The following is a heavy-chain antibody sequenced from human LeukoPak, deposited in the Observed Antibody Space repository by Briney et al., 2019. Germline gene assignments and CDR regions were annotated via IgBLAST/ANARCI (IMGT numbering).Heavy chain of an antibody. V-gene: IGHV5-51*01. CDR1: GYSFTSYW. D-gene: IGHD6-19*01. CDR3: ARRSIAVAPPFDY. CDR2: IYPGDSDT. Sequence: GESLKISCKGSGYSFTSYWIGWVRQMPGKGLEWMGIIYPGDSDTRYSPSFQGQVTISADKSISTVYLQWSSLKASDTAMYYCARRSIAVAPPFDYWGQGTLVTVSS. J-gene: IGHJ4*02.